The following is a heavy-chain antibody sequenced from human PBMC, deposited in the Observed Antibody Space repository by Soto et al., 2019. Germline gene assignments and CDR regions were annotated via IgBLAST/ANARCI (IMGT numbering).Heavy chain of an antibody. J-gene: IGHJ5*02. CDR3: ARIRRVGSGSYFDPQIHWFDP. CDR1: GFSLSNARMG. Sequence: SGPTLVNPTETLTLTCTVSGFSLSNARMGVSWIRQPPGKALEWLAHIFSNDEKSYSTSLKSRLTISKDTSKSQVVLTMTNMDPVDTATYYCARIRRVGSGSYFDPQIHWFDPWGQGTLVTVSS. CDR2: IFSNDEK. V-gene: IGHV2-26*01. D-gene: IGHD3-10*01.